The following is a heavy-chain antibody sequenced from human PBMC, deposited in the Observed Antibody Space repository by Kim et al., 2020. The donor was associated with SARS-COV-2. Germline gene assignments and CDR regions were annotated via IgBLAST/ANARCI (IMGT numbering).Heavy chain of an antibody. V-gene: IGHV1-69*04. CDR2: IIPILGIA. Sequence: SVKVSCKASGCTFSSYAISWVRQAPGQGLEWMGRIIPILGIANYAQKFQGRVTITADKSTSTAYMELSSLRSEDTAVYYCASAPPTGEYGDYNNWFDPWGQGTLVTVSS. D-gene: IGHD4-17*01. CDR3: ASAPPTGEYGDYNNWFDP. J-gene: IGHJ5*02. CDR1: GCTFSSYA.